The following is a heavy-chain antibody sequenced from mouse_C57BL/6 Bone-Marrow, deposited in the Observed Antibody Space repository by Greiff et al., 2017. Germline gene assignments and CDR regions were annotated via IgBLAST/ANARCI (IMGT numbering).Heavy chain of an antibody. CDR1: GYTFTSYG. D-gene: IGHD4-1*01. V-gene: IGHV1-81*01. CDR3: ARNWYYFDY. J-gene: IGHJ2*01. Sequence: VTLQESGAELARPGASVKLSCKASGYTFTSYGISWVKQRTGQGLEWIGEIYPRSGNTYYNEKFKGKDTLTADKSSSTAYMELRSLTSEDSAVYFCARNWYYFDYWGQGTTLTVSS. CDR2: IYPRSGNT.